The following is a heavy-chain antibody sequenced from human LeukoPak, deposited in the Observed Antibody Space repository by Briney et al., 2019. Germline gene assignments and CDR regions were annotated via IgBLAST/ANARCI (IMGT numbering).Heavy chain of an antibody. Sequence: GASVKVSCKASGGTFSNYAISWVRQAPGQGLEWMGRIIPTIGLVNYSQRFQGRVTITADRSTSTAYMELSSLRSEDTAVYYCARDYDSSGYYFDYWGQGTLVTVSS. CDR3: ARDYDSSGYYFDY. V-gene: IGHV1-69*04. CDR2: IIPTIGLV. D-gene: IGHD3-22*01. J-gene: IGHJ4*02. CDR1: GGTFSNYA.